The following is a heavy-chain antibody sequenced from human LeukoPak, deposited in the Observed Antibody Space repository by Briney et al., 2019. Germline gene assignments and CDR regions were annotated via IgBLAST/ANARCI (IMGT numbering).Heavy chain of an antibody. CDR2: TYYRSKWYN. J-gene: IGHJ4*02. CDR3: AKDRAFIGAGSFWGYFDS. D-gene: IGHD3-10*01. V-gene: IGHV6-1*01. Sequence: SQTLSLTCAISGDSVSSNSAAWNWIRQSPSRGLEWLGRTYYRSKWYNDYAVSVKSRITINPDTSKNQFSLQLNSVTPEDTAVYYCAKDRAFIGAGSFWGYFDSWGQGTLVSVSS. CDR1: GDSVSSNSAA.